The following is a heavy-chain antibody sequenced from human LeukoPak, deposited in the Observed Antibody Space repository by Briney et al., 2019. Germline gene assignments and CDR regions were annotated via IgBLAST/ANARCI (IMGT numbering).Heavy chain of an antibody. D-gene: IGHD3-10*01. J-gene: IGHJ5*02. CDR2: IFPIFGTA. Sequence: SVKVSCKASGGTFSSYAISWVRQAPGQGLEWMGGIFPIFGTANYAQKFQGRVTITADESTSTAYMELSSLRSEDTAVYYCARDPYGSGSYTPYNWFDPWGQGTLVTVSS. CDR3: ARDPYGSGSYTPYNWFDP. V-gene: IGHV1-69*13. CDR1: GGTFSSYA.